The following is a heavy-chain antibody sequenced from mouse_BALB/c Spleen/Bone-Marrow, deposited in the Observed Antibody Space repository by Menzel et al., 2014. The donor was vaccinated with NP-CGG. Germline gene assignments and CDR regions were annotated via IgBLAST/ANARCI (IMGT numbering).Heavy chain of an antibody. J-gene: IGHJ2*01. CDR2: IFPGSGNT. D-gene: IGHD2-1*01. CDR1: GYSFTSYY. Sequence: QVQLQQSGPELVKPGASVKISCKASGYSFTSYYIHWVKQRPGQGLGWIGWIFPGSGNTKYNEKFKGKATLTADTSSSTAYMQLSSLTSEDSAVYFCARSGYVGNYPYFDYWGQGTTLTVSS. V-gene: IGHV1-66*01. CDR3: ARSGYVGNYPYFDY.